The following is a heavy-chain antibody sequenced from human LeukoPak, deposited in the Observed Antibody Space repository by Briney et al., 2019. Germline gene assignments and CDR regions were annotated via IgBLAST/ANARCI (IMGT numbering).Heavy chain of an antibody. D-gene: IGHD3-22*01. CDR1: GGSISSSSYY. V-gene: IGHV4-39*01. CDR3: ARHVPYYYDSSGYLFDY. Sequence: SETLSLTCTVSGGSISSSSYYWGWIRQPPGRGLEWIGGTYYSGSTYYNPSLKSRVTISVDTSKNQFSLKLSSVTAADTAVYYCARHVPYYYDSSGYLFDYWGQGTLVTVSS. CDR2: TYYSGST. J-gene: IGHJ4*02.